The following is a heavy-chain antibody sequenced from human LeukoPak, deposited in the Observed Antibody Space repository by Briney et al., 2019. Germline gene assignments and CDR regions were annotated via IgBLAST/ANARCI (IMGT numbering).Heavy chain of an antibody. CDR2: IKQDGSEK. V-gene: IGHV3-7*01. D-gene: IGHD4-17*01. Sequence: GGSLRLSCAASGFTFSSYWMSWVRQATGKGLELVANIKQDGSEKYYVDSVKGRFTISRDNAKNSLYLQMNSLRAEDTAVYYCARLDYGDSLGPGAFDIWGQGTMVTVSS. CDR3: ARLDYGDSLGPGAFDI. CDR1: GFTFSSYW. J-gene: IGHJ3*02.